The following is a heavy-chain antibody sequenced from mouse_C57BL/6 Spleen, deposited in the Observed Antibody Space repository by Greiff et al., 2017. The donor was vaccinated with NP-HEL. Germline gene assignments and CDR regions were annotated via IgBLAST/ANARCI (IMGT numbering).Heavy chain of an antibody. Sequence: QVQLQQPGAELVKPGASVKLSCKASGYTFTSYWMHWVKQRPGQGLEWIGMIHPKSGSTNYNEKFKSKATLTVDKSSSTAYMQLSSLTSEDSAVYYCASAGYYGSSLDYWGQGTTLTVSS. CDR1: GYTFTSYW. CDR2: IHPKSGST. J-gene: IGHJ2*01. D-gene: IGHD1-1*01. CDR3: ASAGYYGSSLDY. V-gene: IGHV1-64*01.